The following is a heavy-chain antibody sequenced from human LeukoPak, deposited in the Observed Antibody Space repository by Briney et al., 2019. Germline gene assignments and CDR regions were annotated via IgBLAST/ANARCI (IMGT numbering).Heavy chain of an antibody. D-gene: IGHD3-3*01. CDR3: AREWGLQRFLEWSLDY. CDR1: GYNFSSYY. Sequence: ASVKVSCKASGYNFSSYYIHWVRQAPGQGLDWMGIINPSGGATSYAHKFQGRVTMTRDTSTSTVYMELNSLTSEDTAVYYCAREWGLQRFLEWSLDYWGQGTLATVSS. V-gene: IGHV1-46*01. CDR2: INPSGGAT. J-gene: IGHJ4*02.